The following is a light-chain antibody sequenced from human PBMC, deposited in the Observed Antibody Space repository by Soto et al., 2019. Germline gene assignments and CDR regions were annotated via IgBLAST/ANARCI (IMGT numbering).Light chain of an antibody. CDR3: QQFGSSPRT. CDR1: QSVSSTY. V-gene: IGKV3-20*01. J-gene: IGKJ1*01. CDR2: GAS. Sequence: VLTQSPVTLSLSPGERATLSCRASQSVSSTYLAWYQQKPGQAPRLLIYGASSRATGIPDRFSGSGSGTDFTLTISRLEPEDFAVYYCQQFGSSPRTFGQGTKVDIK.